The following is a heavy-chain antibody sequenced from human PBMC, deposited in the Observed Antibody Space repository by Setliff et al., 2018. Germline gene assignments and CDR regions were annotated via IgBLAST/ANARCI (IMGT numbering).Heavy chain of an antibody. Sequence: PSETLSLTCAVSGDSISSGNWWSWVRQPPEKGLEWIGEINHSGNTNYNPSLKSRVTISVDTTQNQFSLKLTSVTAADTAVYYCARHGPQVPAGMNWFDPWGQGILVTVSS. V-gene: IGHV4-4*02. CDR2: INHSGNT. J-gene: IGHJ5*02. CDR3: ARHGPQVPAGMNWFDP. CDR1: GDSISSGNW. D-gene: IGHD2-2*01.